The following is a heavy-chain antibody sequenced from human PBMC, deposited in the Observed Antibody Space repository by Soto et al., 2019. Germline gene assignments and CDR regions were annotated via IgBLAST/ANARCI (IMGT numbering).Heavy chain of an antibody. D-gene: IGHD3-10*01. CDR2: IYYSGST. V-gene: IGHV4-31*03. J-gene: IGHJ6*02. CDR1: GGSISSGGYY. Sequence: QVQLQESGPGLVKPSQTLSLTCTVSGGSISSGGYYWSWIRQHPGKGLEWIGYIYYSGSTYYNPSLKSRVTISDKTTKHQSSLQLSVVAAADTAVYYCARLVRGVIISYYYGMDVWGQGTTVTVSS. CDR3: ARLVRGVIISYYYGMDV.